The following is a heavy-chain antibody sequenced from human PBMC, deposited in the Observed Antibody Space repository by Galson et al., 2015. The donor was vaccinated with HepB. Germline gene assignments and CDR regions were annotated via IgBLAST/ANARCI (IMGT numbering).Heavy chain of an antibody. D-gene: IGHD7-27*01. CDR3: ARGANWGSGHDAFDL. CDR1: GFTFRSSG. V-gene: IGHV3-33*01. Sequence: SLRLSCAASGFTFRSSGMHWVRQTPGKGLEWVAVIWHDGSNQFYAKSVKGRFTVSRDNSKNTLYLQMNSLRGDDTAMYFCARGANWGSGHDAFDLWGRGTMVTVSS. CDR2: IWHDGSNQ. J-gene: IGHJ3*01.